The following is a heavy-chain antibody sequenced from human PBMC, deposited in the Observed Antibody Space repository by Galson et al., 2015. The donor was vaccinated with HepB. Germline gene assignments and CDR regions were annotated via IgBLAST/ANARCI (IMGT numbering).Heavy chain of an antibody. CDR2: IYWNDDK. J-gene: IGHJ4*02. Sequence: PALVKPTQPLTLTCTFSGFSLSTSGVGVGWIRQPPGKALEWLALIYWNDDKRYSPSLKSRLTITKDTSKNQVVLTMTNMDPVDTATYSCAHSGIAAAGTRGPYFDYWGQGTLVTVSS. CDR3: AHSGIAAAGTRGPYFDY. V-gene: IGHV2-5*01. CDR1: GFSLSTSGVG. D-gene: IGHD6-13*01.